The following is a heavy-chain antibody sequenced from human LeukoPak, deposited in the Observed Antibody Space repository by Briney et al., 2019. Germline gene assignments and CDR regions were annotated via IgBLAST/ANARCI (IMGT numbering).Heavy chain of an antibody. V-gene: IGHV3-30-3*01. CDR1: GFTFSSYA. J-gene: IGHJ4*02. Sequence: GGSLRLSCAASGFTFSSYAMHWVRQAPGKGLEWVAVISYDGSNKYYADSVKGRFTISRDNSKNTLYLQMNSLRAEGTAVYYCAKVATNYDFWSGYCALDYWGQGTLVTVSS. CDR3: AKVATNYDFWSGYCALDY. CDR2: ISYDGSNK. D-gene: IGHD3-3*01.